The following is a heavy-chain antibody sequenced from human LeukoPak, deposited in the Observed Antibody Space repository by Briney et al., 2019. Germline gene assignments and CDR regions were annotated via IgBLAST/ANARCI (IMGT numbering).Heavy chain of an antibody. CDR1: GFTFSSYD. J-gene: IGHJ6*03. CDR2: ITLSGANT. V-gene: IGHV3-23*01. Sequence: GGSLRLSCAASGFTFSSYDMSWVRQAPGKGLEWVSSITLSGANTFYADSVMGRFTISRDNSKNTLSLQMNSLTAEDTAVYYCAKRGNPAVGHHYLDVWGEGTPVSVSS. CDR3: AKRGNPAVGHHYLDV. D-gene: IGHD2-2*01.